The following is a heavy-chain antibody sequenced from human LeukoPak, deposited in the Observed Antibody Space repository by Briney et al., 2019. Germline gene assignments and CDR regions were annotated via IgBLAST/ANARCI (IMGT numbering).Heavy chain of an antibody. V-gene: IGHV3-30*02. Sequence: GGSLRLSCAASGFTFSSYGMHWVRQAPGKGLEWVAFIRYDGSNKYYADSVKGRFTISRDNSKNTLYLQMNSLRAEDTAVYYCAKHPHYYDSSGYLGYWGQGILVTVSS. D-gene: IGHD3-22*01. CDR1: GFTFSSYG. J-gene: IGHJ4*02. CDR3: AKHPHYYDSSGYLGY. CDR2: IRYDGSNK.